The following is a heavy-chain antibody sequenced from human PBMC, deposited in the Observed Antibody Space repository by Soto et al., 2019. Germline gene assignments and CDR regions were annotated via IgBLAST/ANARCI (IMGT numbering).Heavy chain of an antibody. Sequence: PSETLSLTCAVYGGSFGGYYGSWIRQPPGKGLEWIGEINHSGVTNYKPSLKRRVTISVDTSKNQFSLQLKSVTAADTALYYCARFSGSYYYAMDVWGQGSTVTV. CDR3: ARFSGSYYYAMDV. D-gene: IGHD6-19*01. J-gene: IGHJ6*02. CDR2: INHSGVT. V-gene: IGHV4-34*01. CDR1: GGSFGGYY.